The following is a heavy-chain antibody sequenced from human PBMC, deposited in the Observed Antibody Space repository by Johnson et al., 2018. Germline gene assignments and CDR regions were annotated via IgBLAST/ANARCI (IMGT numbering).Heavy chain of an antibody. CDR2: ITTSGDT. V-gene: IGHV3-13*01. D-gene: IGHD2-21*01. Sequence: VQLVQSGGGLVQXGGSXRLXCAASGFTFSTYEMYWVRQAARKGLEWVSLITTSGDTYYADSVKGRFTISRENAKNSFYLQMNSLRAGDTAVYYCARRLPYYGMDVWGQGTTVTVSS. J-gene: IGHJ6*02. CDR3: ARRLPYYGMDV. CDR1: GFTFSTYE.